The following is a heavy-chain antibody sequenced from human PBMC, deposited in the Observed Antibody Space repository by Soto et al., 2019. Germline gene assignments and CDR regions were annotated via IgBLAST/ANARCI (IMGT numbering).Heavy chain of an antibody. V-gene: IGHV3-23*01. J-gene: IGHJ4*02. CDR1: GFTFSSYA. CDR3: AKRRGYDSSGYYGAYFDY. CDR2: ISGSGGST. D-gene: IGHD3-22*01. Sequence: PGGSLRLSCAASGFTFSSYAMSWVRQAPGKGLEWVSAISGSGGSTYYADSVKGRFTISRDNSKNTLYLQMNSLRAEDTAVYYCAKRRGYDSSGYYGAYFDYWGQGTLVTVSS.